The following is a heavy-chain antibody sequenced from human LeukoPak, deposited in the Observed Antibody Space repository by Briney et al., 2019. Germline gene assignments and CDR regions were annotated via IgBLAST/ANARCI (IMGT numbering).Heavy chain of an antibody. CDR3: ARDGATAMVPYYFDY. CDR2: IWYDGSNK. J-gene: IGHJ4*02. CDR1: GFTFSSYG. V-gene: IGHV3-33*01. D-gene: IGHD5-18*01. Sequence: GGSLRLSCAASGFTFSSYGMHWVRKTPGKGREWVAVIWYDGSNKYYADSVKGRFTISRDNSKNTLYLQMNSLRAEDTAVYYCARDGATAMVPYYFDYWGQGTLVTVSS.